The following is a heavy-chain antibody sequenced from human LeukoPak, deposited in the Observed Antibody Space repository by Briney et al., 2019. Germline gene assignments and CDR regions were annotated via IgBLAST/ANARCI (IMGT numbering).Heavy chain of an antibody. Sequence: GGSLRLSCAASGFTFSIYGMHWVRQAPGKGLEWVAFIPYDGSNKYYADSVKGRFTISRDNSKNTLFLQMNSLRAGDTAVYYCAKDNSGWAFDYWGQGTLVTVSS. CDR3: AKDNSGWAFDY. V-gene: IGHV3-30*02. CDR1: GFTFSIYG. J-gene: IGHJ4*02. D-gene: IGHD6-19*01. CDR2: IPYDGSNK.